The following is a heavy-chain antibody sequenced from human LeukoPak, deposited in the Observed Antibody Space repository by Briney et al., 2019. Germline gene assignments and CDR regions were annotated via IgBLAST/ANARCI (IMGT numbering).Heavy chain of an antibody. CDR3: ARVGITMVRGVILDPNYYYYMDV. J-gene: IGHJ6*03. Sequence: ASVTVSCKASGYTFTSYGISWVRQAPGQGLEWMGWISTYNGNTNYAQNLQGRVTMTTDTSTSTAYMELRSLRSDDTAVYYCARVGITMVRGVILDPNYYYYMDVWGKGTTVTVSS. CDR1: GYTFTSYG. CDR2: ISTYNGNT. D-gene: IGHD3-10*01. V-gene: IGHV1-18*01.